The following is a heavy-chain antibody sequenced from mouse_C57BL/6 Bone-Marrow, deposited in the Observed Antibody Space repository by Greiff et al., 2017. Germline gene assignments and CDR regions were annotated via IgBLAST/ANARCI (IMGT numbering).Heavy chain of an antibody. V-gene: IGHV1-50*01. CDR2: IDPSDSYT. Sequence: QVQLQQPGAELVKPGASVKLCKASGYTFTSYWMQWVKQRPGQGLEWIGEIDPSDSYTNYNQKFKGKATLTVDTSSSTAYMQLSSLTSEDSAVYYCARPITTVVAKTYAMDHCCQGTSVTVSS. D-gene: IGHD1-1*01. J-gene: IGHJ4*01. CDR3: ARPITTVVAKTYAMDH. CDR1: GYTFTSYW.